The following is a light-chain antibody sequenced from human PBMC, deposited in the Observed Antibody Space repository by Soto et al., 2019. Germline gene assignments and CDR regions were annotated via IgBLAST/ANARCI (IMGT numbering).Light chain of an antibody. J-gene: IGKJ1*01. CDR2: DAS. CDR3: QQYHGFW. CDR1: QGISSY. V-gene: IGKV1-8*01. Sequence: AIRMTQSPSSFSASTGDRVTITCRASQGISSYLAWYQQKPGKAPKLLIYDASSLESGVPSRFSGSGSGTEFALTISGLQPEDFATYYCQQYHGFWFGQGTKVDIK.